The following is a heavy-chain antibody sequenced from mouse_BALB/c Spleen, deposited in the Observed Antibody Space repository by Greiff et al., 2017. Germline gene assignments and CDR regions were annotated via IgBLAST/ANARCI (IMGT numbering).Heavy chain of an antibody. Sequence: EVNVVESGGDLVKPGGSLKLSCAASGFTFSSYGMSWVRQTPDKRLEWVATISSGGSYTYYPDSVKGRFTISRDNAKNTLYLQMSSLKSEDTAMYYCARQNYGYLYYAMDYWGQGTSVTVSS. CDR2: ISSGGSYT. V-gene: IGHV5-6*01. CDR1: GFTFSSYG. J-gene: IGHJ4*01. CDR3: ARQNYGYLYYAMDY. D-gene: IGHD1-2*01.